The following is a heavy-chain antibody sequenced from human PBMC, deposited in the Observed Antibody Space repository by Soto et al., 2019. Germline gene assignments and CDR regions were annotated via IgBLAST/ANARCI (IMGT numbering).Heavy chain of an antibody. Sequence: QVHLVESGGGVVQPGRSLRLSCAASGFTFSSYTMHWVRQAPGRGLEWVAVISQDGGIQHYADSVKGRFTISRDNSESTLYLPMNGLSSEDTAVYYCVTSELSFAYWGQGSLVTVSS. CDR3: VTSELSFAY. D-gene: IGHD1-26*01. J-gene: IGHJ4*02. CDR1: GFTFSSYT. CDR2: ISQDGGIQ. V-gene: IGHV3-30-3*01.